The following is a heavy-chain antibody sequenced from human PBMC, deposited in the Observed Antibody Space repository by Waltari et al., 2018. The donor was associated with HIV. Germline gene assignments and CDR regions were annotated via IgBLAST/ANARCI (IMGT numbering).Heavy chain of an antibody. J-gene: IGHJ2*01. D-gene: IGHD6-13*01. V-gene: IGHV4-30-4*01. CDR1: GGSISSGDYY. Sequence: QVQLQESGPGLVKPSQTLSLTCTVSGGSISSGDYYWSWIRQPPGKGLEWIGYIYYSGSTYYNPSLKSRVTISVDTSKNQFSLKLSSVTAADTAVYYCARDPRIAAADPYWYFDLWGHGTLVTVSS. CDR3: ARDPRIAAADPYWYFDL. CDR2: IYYSGST.